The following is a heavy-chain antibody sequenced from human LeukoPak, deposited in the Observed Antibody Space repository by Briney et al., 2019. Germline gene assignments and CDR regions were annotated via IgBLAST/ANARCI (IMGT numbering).Heavy chain of an antibody. V-gene: IGHV3-23*01. CDR2: IIGSGGTT. J-gene: IGHJ5*02. Sequence: RGSLRLSCAASGFSFGSFAMSWVRQAPGKGLEWVSGIIGSGGTTFYADSVKGRFTISRDNSKNTLYLQMNSLRAEDTAVYYCAKGTYSGINNWFDPWGQGTLVTVSS. CDR1: GFSFGSFA. D-gene: IGHD1-26*01. CDR3: AKGTYSGINNWFDP.